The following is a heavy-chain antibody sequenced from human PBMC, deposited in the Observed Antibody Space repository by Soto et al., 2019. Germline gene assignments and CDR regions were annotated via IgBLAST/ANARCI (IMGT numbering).Heavy chain of an antibody. V-gene: IGHV4-31*03. J-gene: IGHJ4*02. D-gene: IGHD3-10*01. Sequence: QVQLQESGPGLVKPSQTLSLTCTVSGGSISSGDYYWSWIRQHPGKGLEWIGYIYYSGGTYYNPSLKSRVTISVDTSKNQFSLKLTSVTAADTAVYYCATYGSGSYKPTTFDYWGQGTLVTVSS. CDR1: GGSISSGDYY. CDR3: ATYGSGSYKPTTFDY. CDR2: IYYSGGT.